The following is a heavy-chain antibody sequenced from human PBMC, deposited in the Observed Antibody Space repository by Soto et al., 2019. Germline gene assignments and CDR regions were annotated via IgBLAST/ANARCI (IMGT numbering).Heavy chain of an antibody. J-gene: IGHJ4*02. CDR3: ASSHAGAHITAAVH. CDR2: MYYSGRT. V-gene: IGHV4-39*07. Sequence: PSETMSLTCTVSGGSISSSSYYWGWIRQPPGKGLEWIASMYYSGRTDYNPSLKSRVTISVDRSKNQFSLKLSSVTAADTAVYYCASSHAGAHITAAVHWGQGTLVTVSS. D-gene: IGHD6-13*01. CDR1: GGSISSSSYY.